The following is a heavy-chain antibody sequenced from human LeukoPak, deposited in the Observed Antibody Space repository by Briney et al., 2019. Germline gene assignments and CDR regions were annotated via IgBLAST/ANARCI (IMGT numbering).Heavy chain of an antibody. CDR2: ISASGGTV. D-gene: IGHD1-7*01. CDR3: AGSGNSAH. V-gene: IGHV3-23*01. J-gene: IGHJ4*02. Sequence: GGSLRLSCAASGFPFSSYGMSWIRQGPGKGLEWVSSISASGGTVFHVDSVKGRFTTSRDNSQNILNLQMNSPRVEDTAIDYCAGSGNSAHWGQGTLVTVSS. CDR1: GFPFSSYG.